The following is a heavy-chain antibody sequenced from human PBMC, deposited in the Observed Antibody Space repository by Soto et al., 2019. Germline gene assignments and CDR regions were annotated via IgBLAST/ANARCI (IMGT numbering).Heavy chain of an antibody. D-gene: IGHD3-10*01. Sequence: SETLSLTCTVSGGSISSSSYYWGCIRQPPGKGLEWIGSIYYSGSTYYNPSLKSRVTISVDTSKNQFSLKLSSVTAADTAVYYCARSGNYGSGSYLYYLDYWGQGTLVTVSS. V-gene: IGHV4-39*01. CDR3: ARSGNYGSGSYLYYLDY. J-gene: IGHJ4*02. CDR1: GGSISSSSYY. CDR2: IYYSGST.